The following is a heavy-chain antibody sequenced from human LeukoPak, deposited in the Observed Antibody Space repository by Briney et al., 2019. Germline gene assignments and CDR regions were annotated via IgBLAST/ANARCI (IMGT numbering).Heavy chain of an antibody. V-gene: IGHV4-39*07. Sequence: PSETLSLTCTVSGGSISSSSYYWGWIRQPPGKGLEWIGSIYYSGSTYYNPSLKSRVTISVDTSKNQFSLKLSSVTAADTAVYYCERASLYYPFDYWGQGTLVTVSS. CDR1: GGSISSSSYY. CDR3: ERASLYYPFDY. J-gene: IGHJ4*02. CDR2: IYYSGST. D-gene: IGHD3-22*01.